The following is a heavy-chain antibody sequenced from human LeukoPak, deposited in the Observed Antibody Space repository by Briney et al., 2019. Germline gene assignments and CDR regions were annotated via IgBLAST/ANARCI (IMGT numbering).Heavy chain of an antibody. D-gene: IGHD1-26*01. CDR1: GFSFRSYG. CDR2: ISYDGSDK. CDR3: AKSLLTTASGTGRAFDI. V-gene: IGHV3-30*18. J-gene: IGHJ3*02. Sequence: GGSLRLSCAASGFSFRSYGMHWVRQAPGKGLEWVAVISYDGSDKNYADSVKGRFTISRDNSKNTLYLQMDSLRAEDTAKYYCAKSLLTTASGTGRAFDIWGQGTMVTVS.